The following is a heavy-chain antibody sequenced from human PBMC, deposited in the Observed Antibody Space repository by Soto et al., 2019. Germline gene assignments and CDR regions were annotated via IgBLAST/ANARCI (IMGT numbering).Heavy chain of an antibody. CDR2: ISNTSITK. J-gene: IGHJ6*03. CDR3: ARVERKSVAAHMGV. D-gene: IGHD6-19*01. V-gene: IGHV3-48*01. CDR1: GFTFGTYS. Sequence: GGSLRLSCAASGFTFGTYSMNWVRQAPGKGLEWISYISNTSITKYYADSVRGRFTISRDNADNSLFLQLSNLRAEDTAIYYCARVERKSVAAHMGVWGGGTTVTVSS.